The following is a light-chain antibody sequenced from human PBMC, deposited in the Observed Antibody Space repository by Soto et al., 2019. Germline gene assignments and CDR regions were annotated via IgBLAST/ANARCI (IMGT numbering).Light chain of an antibody. Sequence: QSVLTQPASVSGSPGQSITISCTGTSSDIGGYKYVSWYQQHPGKVPKLLIYDVNNRPSGVSDRFSGSKSGNTASLTISGLQAEDEAEYYCCSYTSSTSLIFGGGTQRPSS. CDR3: CSYTSSTSLI. J-gene: IGLJ7*01. CDR2: DVN. V-gene: IGLV2-14*03. CDR1: SSDIGGYKY.